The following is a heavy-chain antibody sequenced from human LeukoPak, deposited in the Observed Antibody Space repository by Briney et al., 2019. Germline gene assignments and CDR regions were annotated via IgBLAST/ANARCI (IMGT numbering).Heavy chain of an antibody. Sequence: GGSLRLSCAASGFSVSNNYMSWVRQAPGKGLEWVASVKQDESEKYYVDSVKGRFTISRDKAKNSLYLQMNSLRAEDTAVYYCVRARYSADSYYFDYWGQGTLVTVSS. D-gene: IGHD5-18*01. V-gene: IGHV3-7*03. CDR1: GFSVSNNY. J-gene: IGHJ4*02. CDR2: VKQDESEK. CDR3: VRARYSADSYYFDY.